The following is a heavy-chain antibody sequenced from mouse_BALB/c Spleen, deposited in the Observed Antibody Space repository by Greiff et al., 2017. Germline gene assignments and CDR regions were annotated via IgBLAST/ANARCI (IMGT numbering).Heavy chain of an antibody. J-gene: IGHJ2*01. CDR2: ISSGGST. D-gene: IGHD2-4*01. CDR3: ARGGDYDEGFDD. V-gene: IGHV5-6-5*01. CDR1: GFTFSSYA. Sequence: EVKVVESGGGLVKPGGSLKLSCAASGFTFSSYAMSWVRQTPEKRLEWVASISSGGSTYYPDSVKGRFTISSDNARNILYLQMSSLRSEDTAMYYCARGGDYDEGFDDWGQGTTLTVSS.